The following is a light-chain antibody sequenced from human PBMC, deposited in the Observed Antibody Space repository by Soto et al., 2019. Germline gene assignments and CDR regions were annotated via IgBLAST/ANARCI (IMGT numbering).Light chain of an antibody. CDR1: QGIGND. CDR3: QLSNCHPNC. V-gene: IGKV1-6*01. J-gene: IGKJ5*01. CDR2: KAS. Sequence: MTQSPASLSLSVGDRVTITCRASQGIGNDLGWYQQKAGKAPKLLIYKASTINTGVPARFSGSGSGTEFTHTNSRVQADDEIAYSCQLSNCHPNCFGHGTRLEIK.